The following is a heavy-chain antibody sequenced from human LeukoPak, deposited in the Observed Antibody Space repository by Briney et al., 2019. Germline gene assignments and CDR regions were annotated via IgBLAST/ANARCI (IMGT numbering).Heavy chain of an antibody. D-gene: IGHD2-21*02. CDR2: ISSDGSST. V-gene: IGHV3-74*01. J-gene: IGHJ6*03. CDR1: GFTFSSYW. CDR3: ARSTVNYYYYYMDV. Sequence: GGSLRLSCAASGFTFSSYWMHWVRQAPGKGLVWVSRISSDGSSTSYADSVKGRFTISRDNAKNTLYLQMNSLRAEDTAVYYCARSTVNYYYYYMDVWGKGTTVTVSS.